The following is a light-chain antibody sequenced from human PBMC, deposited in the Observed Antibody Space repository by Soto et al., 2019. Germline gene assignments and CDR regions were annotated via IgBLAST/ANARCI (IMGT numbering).Light chain of an antibody. CDR1: SSDVGGYSY. Sequence: QSALTQPASVSGSPGQSITISCTGTSSDVGGYSYVSWYQQHPGKAPKLMIYEVSNRPSGVSNRFSGSKSGNTASLTISGLQAEDEADYYCSSYTGSSTVFGGGTQLTVL. V-gene: IGLV2-14*01. CDR2: EVS. CDR3: SSYTGSSTV. J-gene: IGLJ2*01.